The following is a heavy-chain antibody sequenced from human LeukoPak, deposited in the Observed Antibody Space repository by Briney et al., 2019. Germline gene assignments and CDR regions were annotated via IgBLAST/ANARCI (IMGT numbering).Heavy chain of an antibody. V-gene: IGHV4-34*01. D-gene: IGHD1-26*01. J-gene: IGHJ5*02. CDR2: INHSGST. Sequence: SETLSLTCALYGGSFSGYYWSWIRQPPGKGLEWIGEINHSGSTNYNPSLKSRVTISVDTSKNQFSLKLSSVTAADTAVYYCARRPDSGSYRWFDPWGQGTLVTVSS. CDR1: GGSFSGYY. CDR3: ARRPDSGSYRWFDP.